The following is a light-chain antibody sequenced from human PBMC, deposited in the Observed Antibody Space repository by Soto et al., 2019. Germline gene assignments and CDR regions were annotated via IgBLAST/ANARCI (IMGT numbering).Light chain of an antibody. CDR2: DAS. CDR1: QSLSSY. V-gene: IGKV3-11*01. Sequence: EIVLTQSPATLSLSPGERASLSCRASQSLSSYLAWYQQKPGQAPRLLIYDASNRATGIPARFSGSGSGTDFTLTISSLEPEDFAVYYCQQPRSFGGGTKVDI. CDR3: QQPRS. J-gene: IGKJ4*01.